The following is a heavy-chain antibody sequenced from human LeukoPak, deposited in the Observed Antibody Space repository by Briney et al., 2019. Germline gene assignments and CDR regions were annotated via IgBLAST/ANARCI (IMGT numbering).Heavy chain of an antibody. V-gene: IGHV3-23*01. CDR1: GFTFSSYA. CDR2: ISGSGGST. Sequence: PGGSLRLSCAASGFTFSSYAMRWVRQAPGKGLEWVSAISGSGGSTYYADSVKGWFTISRDNSKNTLYLQMNGLRAEDTAVYYCAKDQTRYYDSFDYWGQGTLVTVSS. J-gene: IGHJ4*02. D-gene: IGHD3-22*01. CDR3: AKDQTRYYDSFDY.